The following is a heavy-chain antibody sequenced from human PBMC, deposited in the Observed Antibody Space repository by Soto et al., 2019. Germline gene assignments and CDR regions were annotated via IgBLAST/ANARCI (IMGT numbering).Heavy chain of an antibody. CDR1: AFTFSTYW. J-gene: IGHJ4*02. D-gene: IGHD2-2*01. CDR2: IKQDGSEK. V-gene: IGHV3-7*01. Sequence: EVQLVESGGGLVQPGGSLRLSCAASAFTFSTYWMSWLRQAPGKGLEWVATIKQDGSEKYHVDSVKGRFTIYRDNAKESLYLEMNSLRAEDTAVYFCVRGCGRSSCPYYFDYWGQGSLVTVSS. CDR3: VRGCGRSSCPYYFDY.